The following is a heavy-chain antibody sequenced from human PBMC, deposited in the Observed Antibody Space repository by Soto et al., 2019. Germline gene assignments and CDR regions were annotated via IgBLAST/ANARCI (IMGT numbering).Heavy chain of an antibody. CDR3: ARHSVSSWTPNWFDP. Sequence: SETLSLTCTVSGGSISSSSYYWGWIRQPPGKGLEWIGSIYYSGSTYYNPSLKSRVTVSVDTSKNQFSLKLSSVTAADTAVYYCARHSVSSWTPNWFDPWGQGTLVTVSS. CDR1: GGSISSSSYY. V-gene: IGHV4-39*01. J-gene: IGHJ5*02. D-gene: IGHD6-13*01. CDR2: IYYSGST.